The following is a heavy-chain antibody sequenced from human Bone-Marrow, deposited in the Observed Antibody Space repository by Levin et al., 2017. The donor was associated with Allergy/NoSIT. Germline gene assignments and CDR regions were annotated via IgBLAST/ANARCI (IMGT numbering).Heavy chain of an antibody. CDR1: GFSFSNYN. CDR3: VRDQSLTERAMDV. Sequence: KSGESLKISCAASGFSFSNYNMGWVRQAPGKGLEWVSFISTSDTLRTYADSVKGRFTISRDDAQHSLDLQMNSLRAEDTAVYYCVRDQSLTERAMDVWGQGTTVTVSS. D-gene: IGHD1-26*01. V-gene: IGHV3-21*06. CDR2: ISTSDTLR. J-gene: IGHJ6*02.